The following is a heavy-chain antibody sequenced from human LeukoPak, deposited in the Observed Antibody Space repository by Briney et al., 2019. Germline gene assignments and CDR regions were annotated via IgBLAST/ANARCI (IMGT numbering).Heavy chain of an antibody. V-gene: IGHV3-33*06. D-gene: IGHD4-17*01. CDR2: IWYDGSNK. Sequence: GGSLRLSCAASGFTFSSYAMSWVRQAPGRGLEWVAVIWYDGSNKYYADSVKGRFTISRDNSKNTLYLQMNSLRAEDTAVYYCAKATTFDYGDYWYFDLWGRGTLVTVSS. J-gene: IGHJ2*01. CDR3: AKATTFDYGDYWYFDL. CDR1: GFTFSSYA.